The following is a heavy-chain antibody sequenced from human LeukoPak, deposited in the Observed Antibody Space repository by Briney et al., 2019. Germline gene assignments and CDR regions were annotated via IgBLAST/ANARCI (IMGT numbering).Heavy chain of an antibody. D-gene: IGHD3-9*01. J-gene: IGHJ1*01. CDR2: INSDGSSI. V-gene: IGHV3-74*01. CDR1: GFTFSSHW. CDR3: AKDQFEWLPEYFQH. Sequence: PGGSLRLSCAASGFTFSSHWMHWVRQAPGKGLVWVSRINSDGSSISYADSVKGRFTISRDNAKNTLYLQMNSLRAEDTAIYYCAKDQFEWLPEYFQHWGQGTLVTVSS.